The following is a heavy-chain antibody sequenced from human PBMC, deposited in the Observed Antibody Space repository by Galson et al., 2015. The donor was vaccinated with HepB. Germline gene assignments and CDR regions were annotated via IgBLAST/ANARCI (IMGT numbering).Heavy chain of an antibody. D-gene: IGHD2-15*01. CDR1: GYTFTSYG. CDR3: ARDVRNCSGGSCYDCFDY. V-gene: IGHV1-18*04. J-gene: IGHJ4*02. Sequence: SVKVSCKASGYTFTSYGISWVRQAPGQGLEWMGWISAYNGNTNYAQKLQGRVTMTTDTSTSTAYMELRSLRSDDTAVYYCARDVRNCSGGSCYDCFDYWGQGTLVTVSS. CDR2: ISAYNGNT.